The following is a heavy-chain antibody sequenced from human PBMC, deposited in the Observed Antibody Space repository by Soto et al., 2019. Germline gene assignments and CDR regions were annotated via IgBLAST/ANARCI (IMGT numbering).Heavy chain of an antibody. CDR3: ARVGLRFLEWLFNPGYGMDV. J-gene: IGHJ6*02. V-gene: IGHV3-23*01. Sequence: GGSLRLSCAASGFTFSSYAMSWVRQAPGKGLEWVSAISGSGGVTYYADSVKGRFTISRDNSKNTLYLQLNSLRAEDTAVYYCARVGLRFLEWLFNPGYGMDVWGQGTTVTVSS. CDR1: GFTFSSYA. D-gene: IGHD3-3*01. CDR2: ISGSGGVT.